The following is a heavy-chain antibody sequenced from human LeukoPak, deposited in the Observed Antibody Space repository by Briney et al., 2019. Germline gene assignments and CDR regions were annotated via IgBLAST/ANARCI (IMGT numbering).Heavy chain of an antibody. CDR3: AKGGIAVTGRYYFDC. V-gene: IGHV3-23*01. CDR2: ISSSGGST. D-gene: IGHD6-19*01. Sequence: SGGSLRLSCAASGFTFTNFAMTWVPQAPGKGLEWVSTISSSGGSTYYADSVKGRFTISRDNSKNTLYLQMNSLIAEDTAVYYCAKGGIAVTGRYYFDCWGQGTPVTVSS. J-gene: IGHJ4*02. CDR1: GFTFTNFA.